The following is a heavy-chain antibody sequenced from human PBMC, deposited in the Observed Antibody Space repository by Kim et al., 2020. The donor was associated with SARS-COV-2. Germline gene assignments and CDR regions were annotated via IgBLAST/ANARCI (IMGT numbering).Heavy chain of an antibody. Sequence: SETLSLTCTVSGGSISSYYWSWIRQPPGKVLEWIGAIYYSGSTNYNPSLKSRVTISVDTSKNQFSLKLSSVTAADTAVYYCARETYYYDSSGYYGYFQHWGQGTLVIVS. CDR3: ARETYYYDSSGYYGYFQH. CDR1: GGSISSYY. J-gene: IGHJ1*01. D-gene: IGHD3-22*01. V-gene: IGHV4-59*01. CDR2: IYYSGST.